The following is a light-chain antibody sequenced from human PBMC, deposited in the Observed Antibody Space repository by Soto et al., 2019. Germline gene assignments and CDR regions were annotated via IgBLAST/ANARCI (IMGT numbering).Light chain of an antibody. CDR2: EGN. CDR1: SSDVGSHYNL. J-gene: IGLJ2*01. CDR3: SSYAGSSTWV. V-gene: IGLV2-23*01. Sequence: QSALTQPASVSGSPGPSITISCTGTSSDVGSHYNLVSWYQQHPGKAPKIMIYEGNKRPSGVSDRFSGSKSGNTAFLTISGLQAEDEADYCCSSYAGSSTWVFGGGTKLTVI.